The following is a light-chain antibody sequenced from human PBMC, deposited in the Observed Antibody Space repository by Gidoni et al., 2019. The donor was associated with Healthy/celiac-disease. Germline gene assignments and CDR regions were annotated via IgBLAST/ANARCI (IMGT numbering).Light chain of an antibody. CDR3: QQRSNCRWT. CDR1: QSVRCY. J-gene: IGKJ1*01. CDR2: ESS. Sequence: PDNLLLSPCGKGTSCCRAYQSVRCYLACYQQKTGQAHRLLINESSNRTTVIPGRFSGSWSETDFSLTISIQGPEDFAVYYWQQRSNCRWTFGQGTRVEIK. V-gene: IGKV3-11*01.